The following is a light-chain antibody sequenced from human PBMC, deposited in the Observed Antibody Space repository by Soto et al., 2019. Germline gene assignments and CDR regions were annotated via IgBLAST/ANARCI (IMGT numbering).Light chain of an antibody. J-gene: IGKJ4*01. CDR1: QSVSSY. CDR3: QQRSNWPLT. Sequence: EMVLTQSPGTLSLSPGERSTLSCRASQSVSSYLAWYQQKPGQAPRLLIYDASNRATGIPARFSGSGSGTDFTLTISSLEPEDFAVYYCQQRSNWPLTFGGGTKVDNK. V-gene: IGKV3-11*01. CDR2: DAS.